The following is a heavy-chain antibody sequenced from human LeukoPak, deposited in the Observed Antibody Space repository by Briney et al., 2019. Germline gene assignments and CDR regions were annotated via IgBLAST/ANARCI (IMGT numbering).Heavy chain of an antibody. D-gene: IGHD1-1*01. J-gene: IGHJ2*01. CDR1: GFLFSVSA. CDR3: TRAYNYYFDL. CDR2: IRTTSHNYAT. Sequence: PGGSLRLSCAASGFLFSVSAMHWVRQTSGKGLEWVGHIRTTSHNYATAYAESMKGRFTISRDDSKNTAYLQMNSLKTEDTAFYYCTRAYNYYFDLWGRGTLVTVSS. V-gene: IGHV3-73*01.